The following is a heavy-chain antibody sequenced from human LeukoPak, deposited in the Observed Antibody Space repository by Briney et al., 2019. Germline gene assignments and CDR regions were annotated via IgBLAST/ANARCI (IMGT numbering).Heavy chain of an antibody. V-gene: IGHV1-69*13. CDR1: GYTLTELS. J-gene: IGHJ4*02. D-gene: IGHD6-13*01. CDR3: ARASTAGNLDY. Sequence: SVKVSCKVSGYTLTELSMHWVRQAPGQGLEWMGGIIPIFGTANYAQKFQGRVTITADESTSTAYMELSSLRSEDTAVYYCARASTAGNLDYWGQGTLVTVSS. CDR2: IIPIFGTA.